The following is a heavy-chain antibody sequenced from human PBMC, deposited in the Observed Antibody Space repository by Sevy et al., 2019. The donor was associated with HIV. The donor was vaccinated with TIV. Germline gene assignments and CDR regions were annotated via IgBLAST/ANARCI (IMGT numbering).Heavy chain of an antibody. CDR2: TYYRSRWWN. J-gene: IGHJ4*02. D-gene: IGHD2-21*02. V-gene: IGHV6-1*01. CDR1: GDGISSKSAV. Sequence: SQTISLTCAISGDGISSKSAVWNWIRQSPSRGLDWLGRTYYRSRWWNNYALSVKSRVTINPDTSKNQVSLHLNSVTPEDTAVYYCALVGDSNRDGRPSGRVFHHWGQGTLVTVSS. CDR3: ALVGDSNRDGRPSGRVFHH.